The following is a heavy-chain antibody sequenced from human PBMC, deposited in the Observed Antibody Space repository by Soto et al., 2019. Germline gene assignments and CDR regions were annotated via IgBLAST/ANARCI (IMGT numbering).Heavy chain of an antibody. Sequence: QITLKESGPTLVNPTQTLTLTCTFSGFSLSNSGVGVGWISQPPGKALEWLALIYWSDDKRYSPSLKSRLTIAKDTSKNQLVLTMTNVGHVDTATYYCAHISLFTSSWFYLDYWGQGTLVTVSS. J-gene: IGHJ4*02. CDR2: IYWSDDK. D-gene: IGHD6-13*01. CDR1: GFSLSNSGVG. CDR3: AHISLFTSSWFYLDY. V-gene: IGHV2-5*01.